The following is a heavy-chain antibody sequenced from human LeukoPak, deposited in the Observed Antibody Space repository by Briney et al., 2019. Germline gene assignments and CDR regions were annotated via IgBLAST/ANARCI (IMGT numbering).Heavy chain of an antibody. Sequence: PGGSLRLSCAASGFTFSSYGMHWVRQAPGKGLEWVAVISYDGSNKCYADSVKGRFTISRDNSMNTLYLQMNSLRAEDTAVYYCAKDSRGYSYGYTLDYWGQGTLVTVSS. J-gene: IGHJ4*02. CDR3: AKDSRGYSYGYTLDY. CDR2: ISYDGSNK. V-gene: IGHV3-30*18. D-gene: IGHD5-18*01. CDR1: GFTFSSYG.